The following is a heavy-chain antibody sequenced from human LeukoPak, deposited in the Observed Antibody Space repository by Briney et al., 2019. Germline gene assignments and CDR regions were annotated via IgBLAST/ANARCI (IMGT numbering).Heavy chain of an antibody. D-gene: IGHD6-13*01. CDR1: GGSISSGGYY. CDR2: IYYSGST. J-gene: IGHJ4*02. CDR3: ASRSLTYSNLDY. Sequence: SQTLSLTCTVSGGSISSGGYYWSWIRQHPGKGLNWIGYIYYSGSTYYNPSLKSRVTISVDTSKNQFSLKLSSVTAADTAVYYCASRSLTYSNLDYWGQGTLVTVSS. V-gene: IGHV4-31*03.